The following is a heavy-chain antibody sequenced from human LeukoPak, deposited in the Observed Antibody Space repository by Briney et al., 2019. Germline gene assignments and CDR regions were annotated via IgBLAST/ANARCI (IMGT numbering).Heavy chain of an antibody. D-gene: IGHD1-14*01. J-gene: IGHJ4*02. CDR3: ARQGYNNTKFDY. CDR2: IYDSGST. Sequence: SETLSLTCTVSGGSISSGTYYWGWIRQPPGKGLEWIGNIYDSGSTYYNPSLKSRVTISIDTSKNRFSLKLRSVTAADTAMYYCARQGYNNTKFDYWGQGTLVTVSS. V-gene: IGHV4-39*01. CDR1: GGSISSGTYY.